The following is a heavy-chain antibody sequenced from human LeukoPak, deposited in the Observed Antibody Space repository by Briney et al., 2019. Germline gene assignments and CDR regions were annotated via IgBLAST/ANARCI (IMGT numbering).Heavy chain of an antibody. J-gene: IGHJ4*02. Sequence: SETLSLTCTVSGSSISSHLYYWGWIRQPPGRGLEYIATIHTTGTTFYNPSLRSRVTMSVDTSKNQFSLRLSSVIAADTAVYFCGRHVGWTTATTSRFFDWGQGTLVTVSS. V-gene: IGHV4-39*01. D-gene: IGHD4-17*01. CDR1: GSSISSHLYY. CDR2: IHTTGTT. CDR3: GRHVGWTTATTSRFFD.